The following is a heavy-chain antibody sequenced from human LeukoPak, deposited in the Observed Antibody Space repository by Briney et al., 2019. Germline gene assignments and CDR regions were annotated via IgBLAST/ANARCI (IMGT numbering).Heavy chain of an antibody. CDR1: GFTFSSYE. D-gene: IGHD4-17*01. J-gene: IGHJ4*02. CDR2: ISSSGSTI. Sequence: GGSLRLSCAASGFTFSSYEMNWVRQAPGKGLEWVSYISSSGSTIYYADSVKGRFTISRDNAKNSLYLQMNSLRAEDTAMYYCVTETTVTGWGYWGQGTLVTVSS. V-gene: IGHV3-48*03. CDR3: VTETTVTGWGY.